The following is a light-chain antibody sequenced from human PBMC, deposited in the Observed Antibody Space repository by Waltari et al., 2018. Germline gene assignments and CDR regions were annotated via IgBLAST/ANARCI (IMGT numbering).Light chain of an antibody. CDR1: QSVCSS. Sequence: EIILTQSPVTLSSSPGERATLSCRASQSVCSSLVWYQHKPGQPPRLLIYNASKRATGISDRFSGTGSGTDFTLTISSLEPEDFAVYYCQQRSHFYTFGPGTRVDVK. CDR2: NAS. J-gene: IGKJ3*01. V-gene: IGKV3-11*01. CDR3: QQRSHFYT.